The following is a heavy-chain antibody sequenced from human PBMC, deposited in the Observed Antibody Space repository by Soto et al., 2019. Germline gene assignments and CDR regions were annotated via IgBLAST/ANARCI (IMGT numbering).Heavy chain of an antibody. Sequence: SVKVSCKASGGTFSSYAISWVRQAPGQGLEWMGGIIPIFGTANYAQKFQGRVTITADESTSTAYMELSSLRSEDTAVYYCALWMPGSYRFDPWGQGTLVTVSS. D-gene: IGHD3-10*01. CDR1: GGTFSSYA. V-gene: IGHV1-69*13. J-gene: IGHJ5*02. CDR3: ALWMPGSYRFDP. CDR2: IIPIFGTA.